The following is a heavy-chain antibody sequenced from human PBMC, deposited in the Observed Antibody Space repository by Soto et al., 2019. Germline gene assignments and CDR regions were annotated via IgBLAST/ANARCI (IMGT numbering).Heavy chain of an antibody. J-gene: IGHJ4*02. V-gene: IGHV4-61*01. Sequence: SETLSLTCTVSGASVSSGSYYWSWIRQPPGKGLEWIGFVYYSGSTAYNSSLKSRLTMSVDTSKNQFSLRLASVTPADTAVYYCARRVLAAAGDYYDSWGQGALVTVSS. CDR2: VYYSGST. CDR1: GASVSSGSYY. CDR3: ARRVLAAAGDYYDS. D-gene: IGHD6-13*01.